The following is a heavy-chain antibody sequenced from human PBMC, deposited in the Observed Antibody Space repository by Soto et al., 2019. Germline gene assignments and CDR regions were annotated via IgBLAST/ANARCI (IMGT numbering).Heavy chain of an antibody. D-gene: IGHD6-19*01. CDR1: GGTFSSYA. V-gene: IGHV1-69*12. Sequence: QVQLVQSGAEVKKPGSSVKVSCKASGGTFSSYAISWERQAPGQGLEWMGGIIPIFGTANYAQKFQGRVTITADESTSTAYMELSSLRSEDTAVYYCASQMGSGYPFPVGWFDPWGQGTLVTVSS. CDR2: IIPIFGTA. CDR3: ASQMGSGYPFPVGWFDP. J-gene: IGHJ5*02.